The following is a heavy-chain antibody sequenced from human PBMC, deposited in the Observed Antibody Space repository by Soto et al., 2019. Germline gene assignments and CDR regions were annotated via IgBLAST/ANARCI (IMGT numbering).Heavy chain of an antibody. CDR2: ISYDGSNK. Sequence: GGSLRLSCAASGFTFSSYWMSWVRQAPGKGLEWVAVISYDGSNKYYADSVKGRFTISRDNSKNTLYLQMNSLRAEDTAVYYCARDFSDDSSGYYYFDYWGQGTLVTVSS. CDR1: GFTFSSYW. D-gene: IGHD3-22*01. J-gene: IGHJ4*02. V-gene: IGHV3-30-3*01. CDR3: ARDFSDDSSGYYYFDY.